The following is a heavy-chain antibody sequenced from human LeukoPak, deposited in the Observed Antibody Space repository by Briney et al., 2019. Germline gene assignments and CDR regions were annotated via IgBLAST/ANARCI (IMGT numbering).Heavy chain of an antibody. CDR1: SGSIFRSNW. J-gene: IGHJ4*02. CDR2: IFHSGST. CDR3: ARVPRKFGQTVPYYLDY. Sequence: SGTLSLTCAVSSGSIFRSNWWSWVRQPPGKGLEWIGQIFHSGSTSYNPSLKSRVTISVDTSKNHFTLNVTSVTAAETAVYYCARVPRKFGQTVPYYLDYWGRGTLVTVSS. V-gene: IGHV4-4*02. D-gene: IGHD3-10*01.